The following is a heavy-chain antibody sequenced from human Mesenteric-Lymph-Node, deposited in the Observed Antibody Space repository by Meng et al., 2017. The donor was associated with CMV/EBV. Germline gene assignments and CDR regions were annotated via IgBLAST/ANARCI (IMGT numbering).Heavy chain of an antibody. D-gene: IGHD3-10*01. CDR1: GGSFSGYY. CDR2: INHSGST. CDR3: AREPTMVRGVNGYFDY. Sequence: SETLSLTCAVYGGSFSGYYWSWIRQPPGKGLEWIGEINHSGSTNYNPSLKSRVTISVDTSKNQFSLKLSSVTAADTAVYYCAREPTMVRGVNGYFDYWGQGTLVTVSS. J-gene: IGHJ4*02. V-gene: IGHV4-34*01.